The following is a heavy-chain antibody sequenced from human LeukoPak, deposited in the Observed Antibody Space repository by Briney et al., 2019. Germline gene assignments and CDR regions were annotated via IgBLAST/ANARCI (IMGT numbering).Heavy chain of an antibody. CDR1: GFTFSDSY. J-gene: IGHJ4*02. D-gene: IGHD2-21*01. CDR3: AKTARAYEY. CDR2: IGGSGRDI. V-gene: IGHV3-11*01. Sequence: PGGSLRLSCVASGFTFSDSYMSWVRQTPERGLECISYIGGSGRDIKYADSVKGRFTISRDSAKNALYLQMNSLRAEDTAVYYCAKTARAYEYWGQGTQVTVSS.